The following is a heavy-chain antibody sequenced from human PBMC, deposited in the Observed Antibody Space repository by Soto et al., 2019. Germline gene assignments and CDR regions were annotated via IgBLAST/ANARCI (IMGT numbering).Heavy chain of an antibody. CDR2: INPSGGST. D-gene: IGHD1-7*01. Sequence: ASVKVSCKASGYTFTSYYMHWVRQAPGQGLEWMGIINPSGGSTSYAQKFQGRVTMTRNTSISTAYMELSSLRSEDTAVYYCARGGELRDIDYWGQGTLVTVSS. CDR1: GYTFTSYY. CDR3: ARGGELRDIDY. V-gene: IGHV1-46*01. J-gene: IGHJ4*02.